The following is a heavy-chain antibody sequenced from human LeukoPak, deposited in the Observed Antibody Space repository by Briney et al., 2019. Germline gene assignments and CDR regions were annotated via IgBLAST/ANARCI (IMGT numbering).Heavy chain of an antibody. J-gene: IGHJ4*02. Sequence: GGSLRLSCAASGFTFSSYGMPWVRQAPGKGLEWVAVISYDGSNKYYADSVKGRFTISRDNSKNTLYLQMDSLRAEDTAVYYCAKDLDIYGDYDLPDYWGQGTLVTVSS. CDR1: GFTFSSYG. CDR2: ISYDGSNK. V-gene: IGHV3-30*18. CDR3: AKDLDIYGDYDLPDY. D-gene: IGHD4-17*01.